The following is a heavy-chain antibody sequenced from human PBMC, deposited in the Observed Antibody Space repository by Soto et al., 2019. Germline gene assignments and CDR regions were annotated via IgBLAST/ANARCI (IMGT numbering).Heavy chain of an antibody. CDR2: IYWDDDK. CDR3: IQSRCGGDCLQSYASYYYYGMDV. J-gene: IGHJ6*02. D-gene: IGHD2-21*02. V-gene: IGHV2-5*02. CDR1: AFSLSTGGVG. Sequence: ITLKESGPTLVKPTQTLTLTCTFSAFSLSTGGVGVGWIRQPPGKALEWLALIYWDDDKRYRPSLRSRLTITKDTSKNQVVLTMTNMDPVDTATYYCIQSRCGGDCLQSYASYYYYGMDVWGQGTTVTVSS.